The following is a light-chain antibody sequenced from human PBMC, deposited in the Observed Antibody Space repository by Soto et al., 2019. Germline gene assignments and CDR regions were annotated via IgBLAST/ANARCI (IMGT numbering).Light chain of an antibody. Sequence: EIVLTQSPGTLSLSPGERATLSCGASQTIKSDYLAWYQHKPGLPPRLLMFGASSRPTGIPDRFSGSGSGTEFTLTISRLEPEDFAVYCCQQYGSSPVTFGPGTKVEI. CDR2: GAS. V-gene: IGKV3-20*01. CDR3: QQYGSSPVT. J-gene: IGKJ1*01. CDR1: QTIKSDY.